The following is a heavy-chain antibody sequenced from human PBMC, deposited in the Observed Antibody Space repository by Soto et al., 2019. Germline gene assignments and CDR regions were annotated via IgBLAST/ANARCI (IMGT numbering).Heavy chain of an antibody. CDR3: ARLGYTNSELLSFQS. Sequence: ASVKVSCKASGYTFTGNFLHWVRQAPGQGLEWMGWVNPDSGGTKYAQNFQGRVTMTRDTSISTAYMELSSLRSDDTAVYFCARLGYTNSELLSFQSWRQGMQVAVSP. CDR2: VNPDSGGT. CDR1: GYTFTGNF. J-gene: IGHJ1*01. V-gene: IGHV1-2*02. D-gene: IGHD4-4*01.